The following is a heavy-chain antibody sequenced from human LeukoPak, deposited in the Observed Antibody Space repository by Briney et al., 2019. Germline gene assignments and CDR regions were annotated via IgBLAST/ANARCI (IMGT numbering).Heavy chain of an antibody. CDR1: GGSFSGYY. CDR2: INHSGST. CDR3: ARVRITIFGVVIMGLDY. D-gene: IGHD3-3*01. J-gene: IGHJ4*02. Sequence: PSETLSLTCAVYGGSFSGYYWSWVRQPPGKGLEWIGEINHSGSTNYNPSLKGRVTISVDTSKNQFSLKLSSVTAADTAVYYCARVRITIFGVVIMGLDYWGQGTLVTVSS. V-gene: IGHV4-34*01.